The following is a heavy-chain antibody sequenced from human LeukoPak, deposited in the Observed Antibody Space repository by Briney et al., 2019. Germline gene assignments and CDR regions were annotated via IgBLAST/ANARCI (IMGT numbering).Heavy chain of an antibody. D-gene: IGHD1-1*01. CDR2: VNQSGGS. CDR1: GESFDSFY. Sequence: SETLSLTCAVSGESFDSFYWNWVRQAPGKGLEWLGEVNQSGGSDYNPALESRVAISADASKRQFSLKLISVTAADTAVYYCAVRLTTGRLGTATTWFDPWGQGTLVSVSS. V-gene: IGHV4-34*01. CDR3: AVRLTTGRLGTATTWFDP. J-gene: IGHJ5*02.